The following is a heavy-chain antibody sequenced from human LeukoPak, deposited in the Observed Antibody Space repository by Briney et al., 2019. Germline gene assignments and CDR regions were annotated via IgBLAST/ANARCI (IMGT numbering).Heavy chain of an antibody. CDR3: ARARPQLWVVI. D-gene: IGHD5-18*01. V-gene: IGHV4-34*01. CDR2: INHSGST. CDR1: GGSFSGYY. Sequence: SETLSLTCAVYGGSFSGYYWSWIRQPPGKGLEWIGEINHSGSTNYNPSLKSRFTISVDTSKNQFSLKLSSVTAANTAVYYCARARPQLWVVIWGQGTLVTVSS. J-gene: IGHJ4*02.